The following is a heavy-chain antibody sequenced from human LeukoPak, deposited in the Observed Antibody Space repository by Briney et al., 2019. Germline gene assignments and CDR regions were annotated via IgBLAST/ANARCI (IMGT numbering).Heavy chain of an antibody. Sequence: SETLSLTCTVSGGSVSSGSYYWSWIRQPPGKGLEWIGYLYYSGSTNYNPSLKGRVTISVDTSKNQFSLKLSSVTGADTAVYYCAREGHYYYGMDVWGQGTTVTVSS. CDR2: LYYSGST. V-gene: IGHV4-61*01. J-gene: IGHJ6*02. CDR1: GGSVSSGSYY. CDR3: AREGHYYYGMDV.